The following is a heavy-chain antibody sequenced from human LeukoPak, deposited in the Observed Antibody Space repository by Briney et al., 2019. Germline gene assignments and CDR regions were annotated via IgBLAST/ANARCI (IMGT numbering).Heavy chain of an antibody. CDR2: INPNSGGT. V-gene: IGHV1-2*02. D-gene: IGHD5-24*01. CDR3: ARDSTMAGPEGIDY. CDR1: GYTFTGYY. Sequence: ASVKVSCKASGYTFTGYYFHWVRQAPGQGLEWMGWINPNSGGTNYAQKFQGRATMTRDTSSSTVYMELSRLTSDDTAVYYCARDSTMAGPEGIDYWGQGTPVTVSS. J-gene: IGHJ4*02.